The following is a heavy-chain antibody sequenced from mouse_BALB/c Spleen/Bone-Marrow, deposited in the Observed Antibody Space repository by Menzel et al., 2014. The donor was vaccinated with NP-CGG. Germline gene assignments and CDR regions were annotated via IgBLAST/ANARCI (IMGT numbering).Heavy chain of an antibody. CDR3: ARDTTVGY. CDR1: GYTFSSYW. J-gene: IGHJ2*01. V-gene: IGHV1-9*01. Sequence: QVQLQQSGAELMKPGASVKISCKATGYTFSSYWIEWVKQRPGHGLEWIGEILPGSGSTNYNEKFKGKATFTADTSSNTAYMQLSSLSSEGSAVYYCARDTTVGYWGQGTTLTVSS. D-gene: IGHD1-1*01. CDR2: ILPGSGST.